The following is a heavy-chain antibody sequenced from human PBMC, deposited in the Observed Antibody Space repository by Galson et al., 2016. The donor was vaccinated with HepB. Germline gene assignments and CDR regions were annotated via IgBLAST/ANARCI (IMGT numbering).Heavy chain of an antibody. CDR3: AHGRFGELLSPFDY. CDR1: GGTFSSYA. J-gene: IGHJ4*02. Sequence: SVKVSCKASGGTFSSYAISWVRQAPGQGLEWMGGIIPIFGTANYAQKFQGRVTITADESTRTAYMELSSLRSEDTAVYYCAHGRFGELLSPFDYWGQGTLVTVSS. CDR2: IIPIFGTA. V-gene: IGHV1-69*13. D-gene: IGHD3-10*01.